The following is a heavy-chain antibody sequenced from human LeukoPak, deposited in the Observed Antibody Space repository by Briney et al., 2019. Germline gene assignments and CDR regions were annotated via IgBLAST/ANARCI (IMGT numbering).Heavy chain of an antibody. Sequence: GRSLRLSCAASGFTFSSYTMHWVRQAPGKGLECVALTSSDGNKYFADSVQGRFTISRDNSRNTLYLQWDSLRPDDNAVYYCARERGIRALSFDNWGQGTLVTVSS. J-gene: IGHJ4*02. D-gene: IGHD3-16*01. CDR3: ARERGIRALSFDN. CDR2: TSSDGNK. V-gene: IGHV3-30*04. CDR1: GFTFSSYT.